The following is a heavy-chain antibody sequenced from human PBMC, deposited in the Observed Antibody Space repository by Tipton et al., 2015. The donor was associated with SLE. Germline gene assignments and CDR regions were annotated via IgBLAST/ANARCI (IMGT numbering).Heavy chain of an antibody. CDR2: INHGGST. D-gene: IGHD2-8*02. V-gene: IGHV4-34*01. CDR1: GGSFGGYY. CDR3: ARDRDIVLEPVPIPPAFDI. J-gene: IGHJ3*02. Sequence: TLSLTCSIYGGSFGGYYWSWIRQPPGKGLEWIGEINHGGSTNYNPSLKSRVTISVDTSKNHFSLKLTSVTAADTAVYFCARDRDIVLEPVPIPPAFDIWGQGTTVTVSS.